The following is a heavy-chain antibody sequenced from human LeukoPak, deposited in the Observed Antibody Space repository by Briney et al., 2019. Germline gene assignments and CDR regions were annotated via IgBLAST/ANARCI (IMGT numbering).Heavy chain of an antibody. V-gene: IGHV1-2*06. CDR1: GGTFSSYA. CDR3: ARGVERRLVYYYYGMDV. CDR2: INPNSGGT. J-gene: IGHJ6*02. D-gene: IGHD3-9*01. Sequence: SVKVSCKASGGTFSSYAISWVRQAPGQGLEWMGRINPNSGGTNYAQKFQGRVTMTRDTSISTAYMELSRLRSDDTAVYYCARGVERRLVYYYYGMDVWGQGTTVTVSS.